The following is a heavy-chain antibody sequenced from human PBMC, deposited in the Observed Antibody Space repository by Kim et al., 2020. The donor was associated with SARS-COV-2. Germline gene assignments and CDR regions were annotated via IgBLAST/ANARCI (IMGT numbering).Heavy chain of an antibody. CDR1: GYSFTSYW. CDR3: ARLRRNYYDSSGYLDY. D-gene: IGHD3-22*01. CDR2: IDPSDSYT. J-gene: IGHJ4*02. Sequence: GESLKISCKGSGYSFTSYWISWGRQMPGKGLEWMGRIDPSDSYTNYSPSFQGHVTISADKSISTAYLQWSSLKASDNAMYYCARLRRNYYDSSGYLDYWGQGALVTVSS. V-gene: IGHV5-10-1*01.